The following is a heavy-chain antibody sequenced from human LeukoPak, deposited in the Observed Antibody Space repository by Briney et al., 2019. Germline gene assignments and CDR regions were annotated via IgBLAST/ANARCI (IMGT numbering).Heavy chain of an antibody. CDR1: GFTFSGSA. J-gene: IGHJ4*02. V-gene: IGHV3-73*01. CDR3: TRLGYYYGSGSPNQY. D-gene: IGHD3-10*01. Sequence: GGSLRLSCAASGFTFSGSAMHWVRQASGKGLEWVGRIRSKANSYATAYAASVKGRFTISRDDSKNTAYLQMNSLKTEDTAVYYCTRLGYYYGSGSPNQYWGQGTLVTVSS. CDR2: IRSKANSYAT.